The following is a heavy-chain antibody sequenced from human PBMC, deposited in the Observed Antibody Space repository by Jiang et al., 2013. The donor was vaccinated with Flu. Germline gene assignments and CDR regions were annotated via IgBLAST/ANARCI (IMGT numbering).Heavy chain of an antibody. CDR3: ARLRQKSPQLIFDY. D-gene: IGHD2-2*01. Sequence: PGLVKPSETLSLTCTVSGGPISSSSYYWGWIRQPPGKGLEWIGSIYYSGSTYYNPSLKSRVTISVDTSKNQFSLKLSSVTVADTAVYYCARLRQKSPQLIFDYWGQGTLVTVSS. J-gene: IGHJ4*02. CDR1: GGPISSSSYY. V-gene: IGHV4-39*01. CDR2: IYYSGST.